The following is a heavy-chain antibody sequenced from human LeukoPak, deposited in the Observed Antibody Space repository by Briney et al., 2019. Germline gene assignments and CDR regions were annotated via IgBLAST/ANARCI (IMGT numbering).Heavy chain of an antibody. V-gene: IGHV1-69*05. Sequence: SVKVSCKASGGTFSSYAISWVRQAPGQGLECMGRIIPIFGTANYAQKFQGRVTITTDESTSTAYMELSSLRSEDTAVYYCARDADDRGGGEDYWGQGTLVTVSS. CDR2: IIPIFGTA. CDR1: GGTFSSYA. J-gene: IGHJ4*02. D-gene: IGHD2-21*01. CDR3: ARDADDRGGGEDY.